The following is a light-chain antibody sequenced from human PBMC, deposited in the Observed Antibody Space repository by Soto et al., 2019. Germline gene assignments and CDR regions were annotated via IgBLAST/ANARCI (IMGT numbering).Light chain of an antibody. V-gene: IGKV3-20*01. CDR2: DAS. CDR1: QSVSSSY. J-gene: IGKJ1*01. CDR3: QQYGSSPRT. Sequence: ENVLTQSPGTLSLSPGERAILSCRASQSVSSSYLAWYQQKPGQAPRLLIYDASSRATGIPDRFSGSGSGTDFTLTISRLEPEDFAVYFCQQYGSSPRTFGQGTKVEIK.